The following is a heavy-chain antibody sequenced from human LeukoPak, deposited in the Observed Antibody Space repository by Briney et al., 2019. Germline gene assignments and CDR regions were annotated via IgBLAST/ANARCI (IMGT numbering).Heavy chain of an antibody. CDR2: IYHSGST. V-gene: IGHV4-38-2*02. Sequence: SETLSLTCTVSGYSISSGYYWGWIRQPPGKGLEWIGSIYHSGSTYYNPSLKSRVTISVDTSKNQFSLKLSSVTAADTAVYYCARQDFWSGYPHFDYWGQGTLVTVSS. CDR1: GYSISSGYY. D-gene: IGHD3-3*01. CDR3: ARQDFWSGYPHFDY. J-gene: IGHJ4*02.